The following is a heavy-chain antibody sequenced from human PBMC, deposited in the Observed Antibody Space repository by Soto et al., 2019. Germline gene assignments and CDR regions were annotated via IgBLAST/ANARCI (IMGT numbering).Heavy chain of an antibody. Sequence: QVQLQESGPGLVKPSQTLSLTCTVSGGSISSGGYYWSWIRQNPGKGLEGIGFIYYSGSTYYNPSLKSRVTISVDTSMPQFTLKLRSVTAADTAVYYYARHAEAYCTSTSCYTTYYYYMDAWGEGTTVTVSS. V-gene: IGHV4-31*03. CDR3: ARHAEAYCTSTSCYTTYYYYMDA. J-gene: IGHJ6*03. CDR2: IYYSGST. CDR1: GGSISSGGYY. D-gene: IGHD2-2*02.